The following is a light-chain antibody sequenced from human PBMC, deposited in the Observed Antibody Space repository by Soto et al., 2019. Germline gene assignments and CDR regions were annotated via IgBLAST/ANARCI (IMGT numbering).Light chain of an antibody. CDR1: SSDVGGYNV. CDR3: SSYAGSNNYV. J-gene: IGLJ1*01. CDR2: EVS. V-gene: IGLV2-8*01. Sequence: QSALTQPPSASGSPGQSVTISCTGTSSDVGGYNVVSWYQQHPGKAPKLMIYEVSKRPLGVPDRFSGSKSGNTASLTVSGLQAEDEADYYCSSYAGSNNYVFGTGTKLTVL.